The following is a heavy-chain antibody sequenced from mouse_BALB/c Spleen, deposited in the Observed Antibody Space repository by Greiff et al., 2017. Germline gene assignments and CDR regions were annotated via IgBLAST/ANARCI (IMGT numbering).Heavy chain of an antibody. CDR2: IWAGGST. D-gene: IGHD2-10*02. Sequence: VKLVESGPGLVAPSQSLSITCTVSGFSLTSYGVHWVRQPPGKGLEWLGVIWAGGSTNYNSALMSRLSISKDNSKSQVFLKMNSLQTDDTAMYYCARGKYGNYYAMDYWGQGTSVTVSS. CDR1: GFSLTSYG. V-gene: IGHV2-9*02. CDR3: ARGKYGNYYAMDY. J-gene: IGHJ4*01.